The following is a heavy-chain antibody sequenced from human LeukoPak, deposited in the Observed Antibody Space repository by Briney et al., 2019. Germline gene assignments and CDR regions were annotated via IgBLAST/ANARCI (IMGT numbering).Heavy chain of an antibody. J-gene: IGHJ4*02. CDR1: EFTVNNNY. CDR3: AGGLRSGLIDY. Sequence: GGSLSLSCAASEFTVNNNYMSWVRQAPGKGLEWVSTIYSAGSTNYADSVKGRFTISRDNSKNTMYLQMNSLRAEDTAVYYCAGGLRSGLIDYWGQGTLVTVSS. V-gene: IGHV3-53*01. CDR2: IYSAGST. D-gene: IGHD4-17*01.